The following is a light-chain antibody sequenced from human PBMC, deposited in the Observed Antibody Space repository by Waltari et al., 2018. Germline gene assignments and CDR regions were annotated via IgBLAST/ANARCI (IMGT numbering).Light chain of an antibody. J-gene: IGKJ3*01. V-gene: IGKV1-33*01. Sequence: DRDTITCQANQDISNYLNWYQQKPGKAPKLLIYDASNLETGVPSRFSGSGSGTDFTFTVSSLQPDDIAPFFCQQQYNLPFTFGPGTKVDIK. CDR2: DAS. CDR1: QDISNY. CDR3: QQQYNLPFT.